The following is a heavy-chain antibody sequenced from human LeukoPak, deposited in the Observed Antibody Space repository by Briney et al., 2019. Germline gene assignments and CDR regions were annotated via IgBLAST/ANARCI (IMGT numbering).Heavy chain of an antibody. J-gene: IGHJ4*02. CDR1: GGSISSSSYY. D-gene: IGHD3-22*01. CDR3: ARYDYKWLPLSVDY. CDR2: IYYSGST. Sequence: SETLSLTCTVSGGSISSSSYYWGWIRQPPGKGLEWTGSIYYSGSTYYNPSLKSRVTISVDTSKNQFSLKLSSVTAADTAVYYCARYDYKWLPLSVDYWGQGTLVTVSS. V-gene: IGHV4-39*07.